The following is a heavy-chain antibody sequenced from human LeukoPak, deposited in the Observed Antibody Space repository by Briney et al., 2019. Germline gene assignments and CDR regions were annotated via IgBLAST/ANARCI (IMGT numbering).Heavy chain of an antibody. CDR2: ISAYNGNT. Sequence: ASVKVSCKASGYTFTSYGISWVRQAPGQGLEWMGWISAYNGNTNYAQKLQGRVTMTTDTSTSTAYMELRSLRSDDTAVYYCARGVRGYSYGPPYYFDYWGQGTLVTVSS. V-gene: IGHV1-18*01. CDR3: ARGVRGYSYGPPYYFDY. D-gene: IGHD5-18*01. CDR1: GYTFTSYG. J-gene: IGHJ4*02.